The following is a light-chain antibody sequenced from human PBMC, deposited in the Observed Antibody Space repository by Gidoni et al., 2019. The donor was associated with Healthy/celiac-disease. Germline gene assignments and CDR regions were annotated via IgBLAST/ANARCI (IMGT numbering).Light chain of an antibody. V-gene: IGKV1-39*01. CDR3: QQSYSTPWT. J-gene: IGKJ1*01. CDR1: QSISSY. CDR2: AAS. Sequence: DIQMTQSPSSLSASVGDRVTITCRASQSISSYLNWYQQKPGKAPKLLIYAASSLQSGVPSRFSGSGSWTDFTLTISSLLPEDFATYYCQQSYSTPWTFGQXTKVEIK.